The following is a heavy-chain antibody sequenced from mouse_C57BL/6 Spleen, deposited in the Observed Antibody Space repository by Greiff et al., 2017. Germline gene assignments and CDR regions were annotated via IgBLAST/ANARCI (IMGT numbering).Heavy chain of an antibody. Sequence: QVQLQQSGPELVKPGASVKISCKASGYAFSSSWMNWVKQRPGQGLEWIGRIYPGDGDTNYNGKFKGKATLTADKSSSTAYVQLSSLTSEDSAVYFYESKGTAMDYWGQGTSVTVSS. CDR3: ESKGTAMDY. CDR1: GYAFSSSW. V-gene: IGHV1-82*01. D-gene: IGHD2-14*01. CDR2: IYPGDGDT. J-gene: IGHJ4*01.